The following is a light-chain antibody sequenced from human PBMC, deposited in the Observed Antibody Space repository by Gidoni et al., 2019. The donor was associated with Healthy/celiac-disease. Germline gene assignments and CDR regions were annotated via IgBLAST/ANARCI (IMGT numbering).Light chain of an antibody. V-gene: IGKV1-39*01. J-gene: IGKJ1*01. CDR2: AAS. Sequence: DIQMPQSPSSLSASGGDRVTITCRARQSISSYLSWYQQKPGKAPKLLIYAASSLQSGVPSRFSGSGSGTYFTLIISSLQPEDVATYYCQQSYSTPRTFGQXTKVEIK. CDR1: QSISSY. CDR3: QQSYSTPRT.